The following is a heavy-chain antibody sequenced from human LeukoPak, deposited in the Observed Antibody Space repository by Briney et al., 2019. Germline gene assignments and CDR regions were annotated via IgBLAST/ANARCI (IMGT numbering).Heavy chain of an antibody. CDR3: ARRFDGSSGSYPFDY. V-gene: IGHV3-33*01. CDR2: IWYDGSNK. Sequence: GGSLRLSCAASGFTFSSYGMHWVRQAPGKGLEWVAVIWYDGSNKYYADSVKGRFTISRDNSKNTLYLQMNSLRAEDTAVYYCARRFDGSSGSYPFDYWGQGTLVTVSS. J-gene: IGHJ4*02. CDR1: GFTFSSYG. D-gene: IGHD6-19*01.